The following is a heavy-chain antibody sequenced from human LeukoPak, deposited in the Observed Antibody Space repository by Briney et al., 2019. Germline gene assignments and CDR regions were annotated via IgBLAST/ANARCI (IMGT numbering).Heavy chain of an antibody. V-gene: IGHV3-48*03. D-gene: IGHD2-15*01. CDR2: ISSSGSTI. J-gene: IGHJ6*02. CDR3: ARDSLVEAATLFYYYYGMDV. Sequence: GGSLRLSCAASGFTFSSYEMNWVRQAPGKGLEWVSYISSSGSTIYYADSVKGRCTISRDNAKNSLYLQMNSLRAEDTAVYYCARDSLVEAATLFYYYYGMDVWGQGTTVTVSS. CDR1: GFTFSSYE.